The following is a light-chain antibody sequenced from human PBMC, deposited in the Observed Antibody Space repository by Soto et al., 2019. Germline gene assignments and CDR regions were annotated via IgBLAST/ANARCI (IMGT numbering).Light chain of an antibody. CDR1: SSDIGSYNR. J-gene: IGLJ1*01. CDR2: EVN. V-gene: IGLV2-18*02. Sequence: QSALTQPASVSGSPGQSITISCTGTSSDIGSYNRVSWYQQPPGTAPKLIIYEVNNRPSGVPDRFSESKSGNTASLTISGLQAEDEADYYCNSFTTSSTYVFGTGTKLTVL. CDR3: NSFTTSSTYV.